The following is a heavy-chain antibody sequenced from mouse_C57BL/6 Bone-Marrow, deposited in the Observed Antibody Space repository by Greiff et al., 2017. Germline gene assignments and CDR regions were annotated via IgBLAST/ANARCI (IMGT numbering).Heavy chain of an antibody. CDR2: ISYDGSN. Sequence: EVQLQQSGPGLVKPSQSLSLTCSVTGYSITSGYYWNWIRQFPGNKLEWMGYISYDGSNNYNPSLKNRISITRDTSKNQFFLKLNSVTTEDTATYYCARRGYSNSFAYWGQGTLVTVSA. V-gene: IGHV3-6*01. J-gene: IGHJ3*01. CDR3: ARRGYSNSFAY. CDR1: GYSITSGYY. D-gene: IGHD2-5*01.